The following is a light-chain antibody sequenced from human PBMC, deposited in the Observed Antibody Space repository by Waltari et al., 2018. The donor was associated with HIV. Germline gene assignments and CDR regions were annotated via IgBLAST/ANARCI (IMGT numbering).Light chain of an antibody. Sequence: EIVLTPSPGTLSLSPGERANLYCRASQSVSSSYLAWYQQKPGQSPRPLIYGASSRATGIPDRFSGSGSGTDFTLTISRLEPEDFAVYHCQQYGSAPRTFGQGTKVEIK. CDR3: QQYGSAPRT. CDR1: QSVSSSY. J-gene: IGKJ1*01. CDR2: GAS. V-gene: IGKV3-20*01.